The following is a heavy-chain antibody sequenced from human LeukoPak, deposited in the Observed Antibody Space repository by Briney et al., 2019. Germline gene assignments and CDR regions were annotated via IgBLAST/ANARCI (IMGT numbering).Heavy chain of an antibody. Sequence: SVKVSCKASGGTFSSYAISWVRQAPGQGLEWMGGIIPIFGTANYAQKFQGRVTITADKSTSTAYMELSSLRSEDTAVYYCANSGSYGGAFDIWGQGTMVTVSS. CDR1: GGTFSSYA. J-gene: IGHJ3*02. D-gene: IGHD1-26*01. CDR2: IIPIFGTA. CDR3: ANSGSYGGAFDI. V-gene: IGHV1-69*06.